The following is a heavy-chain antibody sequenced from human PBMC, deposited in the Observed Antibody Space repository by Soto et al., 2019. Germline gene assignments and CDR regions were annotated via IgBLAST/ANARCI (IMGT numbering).Heavy chain of an antibody. CDR3: TTDNMRTFGGVFVPNWFDP. J-gene: IGHJ5*02. D-gene: IGHD3-16*01. CDR1: GFTFSNDS. Sequence: GGSLRLSCAASGFTFSNDSMSWVRQAPGKGLEWVARIKSKSDDGTADYAARVKARFTISRDDSKNTLYMHMNSLNTEVTAVYYCTTDNMRTFGGVFVPNWFDPWGQGTLVTVSS. V-gene: IGHV3-15*01. CDR2: IKSKSDDGTA.